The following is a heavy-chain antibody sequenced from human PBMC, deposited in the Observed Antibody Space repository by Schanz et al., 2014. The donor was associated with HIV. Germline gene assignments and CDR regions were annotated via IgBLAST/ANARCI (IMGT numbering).Heavy chain of an antibody. V-gene: IGHV3-9*01. J-gene: IGHJ6*02. CDR1: GFIFDDYA. Sequence: EVQLVESGGGLVQPGRSLRLSCAASGFIFDDYAMHWVRQAPGKGLEWVSGINWKSDSIGYADSVKGRFTISRDNAKKSLFLQMNSLRDEDTAIYFCARDSVDAVVTSTDYYNGIDVWGQGTTVTVSS. CDR3: ARDSVDAVVTSTDYYNGIDV. D-gene: IGHD2-21*02. CDR2: INWKSDSI.